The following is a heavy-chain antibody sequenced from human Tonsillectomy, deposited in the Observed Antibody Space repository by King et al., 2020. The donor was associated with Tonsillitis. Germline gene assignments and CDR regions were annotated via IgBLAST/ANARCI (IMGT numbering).Heavy chain of an antibody. Sequence: QLVQSGAEVKKTGSSVKVFCKASAYTFTYRYLHWVRQAPGQALEWMGWITPFNGNTYYAQKFQDRVTITGDRSMSTAYMELSSLRSEDTAMYYCARCEDWGSRAFDIWGQGTMVTVSS. J-gene: IGHJ3*02. CDR2: ITPFNGNT. CDR3: ARCEDWGSRAFDI. D-gene: IGHD7-27*01. V-gene: IGHV1-45*02. CDR1: AYTFTYRY.